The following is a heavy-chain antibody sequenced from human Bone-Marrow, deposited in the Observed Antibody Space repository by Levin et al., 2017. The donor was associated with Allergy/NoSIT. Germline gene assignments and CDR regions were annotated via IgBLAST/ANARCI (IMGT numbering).Heavy chain of an antibody. V-gene: IGHV3-48*01. CDR2: ISSGSGTS. CDR3: AREITYYFDTGGDLRAGWYFDL. CDR1: GFSFNTYN. D-gene: IGHD3-22*01. Sequence: GESLKISCAASGFSFNTYNMHWVRQAPGKGLECISYISSGSGTSDYADSVKGRFTISRDNANNSMYLQMNSLRAEDTAVYYCAREITYYFDTGGDLRAGWYFDLWGRGTLVTVSS. J-gene: IGHJ2*01.